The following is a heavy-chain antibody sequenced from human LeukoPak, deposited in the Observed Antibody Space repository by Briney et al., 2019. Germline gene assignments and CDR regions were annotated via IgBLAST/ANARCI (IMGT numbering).Heavy chain of an antibody. V-gene: IGHV3-9*01. CDR1: GFTFDDYA. CDR2: ISWDSGII. CDR3: AKGNILTGPPDS. J-gene: IGHJ4*02. Sequence: PGGSLRLSCAASGFTFDDYAMHWVRQAPGKCLEWVSGISWDSGIIDYADSVKGRFTISRDNSKNSLFLQMNSLRTEDTALYYCAKGNILTGPPDSWGQGTLVTVSS. D-gene: IGHD3-9*01.